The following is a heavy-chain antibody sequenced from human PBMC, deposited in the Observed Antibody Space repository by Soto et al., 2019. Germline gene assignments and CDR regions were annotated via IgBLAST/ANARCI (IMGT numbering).Heavy chain of an antibody. CDR1: GFTFTNFY. CDR3: ARATITGTIIDF. D-gene: IGHD1-7*01. V-gene: IGHV1-2*02. CDR2: VNPNSGGT. J-gene: IGHJ4*02. Sequence: DSEKVSCKSYGFTFTNFYINWVLQVPGQGLEWMGWVNPNSGGTNYVQRFQGRVTMTKDTSINAAYMQLSGLRSDETAVYFCARATITGTIIDFWGQGTLVTVSS.